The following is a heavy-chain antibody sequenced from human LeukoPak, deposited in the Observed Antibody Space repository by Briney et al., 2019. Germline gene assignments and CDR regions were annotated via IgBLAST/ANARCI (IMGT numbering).Heavy chain of an antibody. V-gene: IGHV4-61*01. J-gene: IGHJ3*02. CDR1: GGSVSSGSYY. CDR2: SSYSGST. CDR3: ATVRWNDGDAFDI. Sequence: SETLSLTCSVSGGSVSSGSYYWSWIRQPPGKGLEWIGYSSYSGSTSYNPSLKSRVTIAVDTSKNQFSMRLRSVTAADTAVYYCATVRWNDGDAFDIWGQGTMVTVSS. D-gene: IGHD1-1*01.